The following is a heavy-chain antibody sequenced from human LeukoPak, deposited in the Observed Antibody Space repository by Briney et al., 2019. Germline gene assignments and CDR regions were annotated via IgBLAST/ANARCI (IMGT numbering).Heavy chain of an antibody. V-gene: IGHV4-61*08. CDR3: ARCRDGFNYRVFDY. CDR1: GGTLTSGAYY. J-gene: IGHJ4*02. Sequence: SETLSLTCAVSGGTLTSGAYYWTWIRQPPGKRLEYIGYIFHSGSTNYNPSFKSRVIISVDTSKNQFSLKLSSVTAADTAVYYCARCRDGFNYRVFDYWGQGILVIVSS. D-gene: IGHD5-24*01. CDR2: IFHSGST.